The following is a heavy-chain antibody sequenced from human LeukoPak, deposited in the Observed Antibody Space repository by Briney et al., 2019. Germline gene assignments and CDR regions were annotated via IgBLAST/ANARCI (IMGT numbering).Heavy chain of an antibody. V-gene: IGHV4-59*08. CDR1: GGSISSYY. D-gene: IGHD3-10*01. CDR3: AGHYYGSGSYYKGFDY. J-gene: IGHJ4*02. CDR2: IYYTGST. Sequence: SATLSLTCTVSGGSISSYYWSWIRQPPGKGLGWIVNIYYTGSTNYSPSLKSRLTISVDTSKNQFSLKLSSVTAADTAVYYCAGHYYGSGSYYKGFDYWGQGALVSVSS.